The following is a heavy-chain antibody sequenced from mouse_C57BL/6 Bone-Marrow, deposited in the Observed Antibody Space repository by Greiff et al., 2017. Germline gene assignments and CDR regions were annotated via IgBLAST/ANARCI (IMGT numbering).Heavy chain of an antibody. Sequence: VQLQQSGAELVRPGASVKLSCTASGFNIKDDYMHWVKQRPEQGLEWIGWIDPENGDTEYASKFQGKATITADTSSNTAYLQLSSLTSEDTAVYYCTTPYGYPWLAYWGQGTLVTVSA. CDR2: IDPENGDT. CDR1: GFNIKDDY. J-gene: IGHJ3*01. CDR3: TTPYGYPWLAY. D-gene: IGHD2-2*01. V-gene: IGHV14-4*01.